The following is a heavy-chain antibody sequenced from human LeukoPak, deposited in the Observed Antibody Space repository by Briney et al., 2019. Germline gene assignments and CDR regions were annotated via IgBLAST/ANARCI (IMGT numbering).Heavy chain of an antibody. CDR2: IYYSGST. Sequence: PSETLSLTCTVSGGSISSSSYYWGWIRQPPGKGLEWIGSIYYSGSTYYNPSLKSRVTISVDTSKNQFSLKLSSVTAADTAVYYCASLFDYCSSTSCAAFDLWGQGTMVTVSS. CDR1: GGSISSSSYY. CDR3: ASLFDYCSSTSCAAFDL. V-gene: IGHV4-39*01. J-gene: IGHJ3*01. D-gene: IGHD2-2*01.